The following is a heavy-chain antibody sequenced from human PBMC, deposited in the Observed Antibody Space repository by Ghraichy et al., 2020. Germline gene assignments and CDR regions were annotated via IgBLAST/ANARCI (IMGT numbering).Heavy chain of an antibody. CDR1: GGSIRSYNYY. CDR3: ARGLAADGHKFDS. J-gene: IGHJ5*01. V-gene: IGHV4-30-4*01. CDR2: MYYVGNT. Sequence: SETLSLTCTVSGGSIRSYNYYWTWVRQAPGKGLEWVGFMYYVGNTYFNPSLKSRLNFSIDESKNQFLLNLTSVTAADTAVYYCARGLAADGHKFDSWGQGALVTVSS. D-gene: IGHD5-24*01.